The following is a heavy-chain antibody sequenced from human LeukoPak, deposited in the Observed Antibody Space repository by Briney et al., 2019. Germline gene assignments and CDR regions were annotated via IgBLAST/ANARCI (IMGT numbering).Heavy chain of an antibody. CDR3: ASQNYDFWSGYRPVEYYYYYMDV. V-gene: IGHV1-69*05. CDR1: GGTFSSYA. J-gene: IGHJ6*03. Sequence: ASVKASCKASGGTFSSYAISWVRQAPGQGLEWMGRIIPIFGTANYAQKFQGRVTITTDESTSTAYMELSSLRSEDTAVYYCASQNYDFWSGYRPVEYYYYYMDVWGKGTTVTVSS. D-gene: IGHD3-3*01. CDR2: IIPIFGTA.